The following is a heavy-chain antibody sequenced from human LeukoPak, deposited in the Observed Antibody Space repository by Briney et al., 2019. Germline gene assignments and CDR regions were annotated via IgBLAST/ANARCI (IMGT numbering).Heavy chain of an antibody. CDR1: GGSISSYY. CDR3: ARGGDYVWGSYRPYFDY. J-gene: IGHJ4*02. Sequence: SETLSLTCTVSGGSISSYYWSWLRQPPGKGLEGIGYIYYSGSTNYNPSLKSRVTISVDTSKNQFSLKLSSVTAADTAVYYCARGGDYVWGSYRPYFDYWGQGTLVTVSS. D-gene: IGHD3-16*02. CDR2: IYYSGST. V-gene: IGHV4-59*01.